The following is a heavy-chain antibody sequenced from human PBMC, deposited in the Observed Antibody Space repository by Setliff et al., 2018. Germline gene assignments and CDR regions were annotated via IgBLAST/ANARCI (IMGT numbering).Heavy chain of an antibody. CDR3: ARESRYYYDNLGTLDY. D-gene: IGHD3-22*01. J-gene: IGHJ4*02. Sequence: PSETLSLTCTVSGGSISSGDYYWSWIRQPPGKGLEWIGYIYSSGSTYCNPSLKSRVSISVDTSKNQFSLKLSSVTAADTAVYYCARESRYYYDNLGTLDYWGQGTLVTV. CDR1: GGSISSGDYY. V-gene: IGHV4-30-4*08. CDR2: IYSSGST.